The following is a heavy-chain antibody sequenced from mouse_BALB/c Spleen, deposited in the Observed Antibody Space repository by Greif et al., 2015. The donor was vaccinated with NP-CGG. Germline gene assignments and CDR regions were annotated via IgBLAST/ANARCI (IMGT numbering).Heavy chain of an antibody. CDR1: GYAFTNYL. V-gene: IGHV1-54*01. Sequence: VQRVESGAELVRPGTSVKVSCKASGYAFTNYLIEWVKQRPGQGLEWIGVINPGSGGTNYNEKFKGKATLTADKSSSTAHTQATRRMFEDSAVDFCARSHGDCARDYRGQEASLPVSS. CDR2: INPGSGGT. J-gene: IGHJ4*01. CDR3: ARSHGDCARDY.